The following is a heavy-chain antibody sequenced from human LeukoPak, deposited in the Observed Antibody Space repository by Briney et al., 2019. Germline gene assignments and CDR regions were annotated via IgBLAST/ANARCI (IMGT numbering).Heavy chain of an antibody. J-gene: IGHJ4*02. V-gene: IGHV3-30-3*01. Sequence: GGSLRLSCAASGFTFSSYAMHWVRQAPGKGLEWVAVISYDGSNKYYADSVKGRFTISRDNSKNTLYLQMNSLRAEDTAVYYCARSYDFWSGYFDYWGQGTLVTVSS. CDR3: ARSYDFWSGYFDY. D-gene: IGHD3-3*01. CDR1: GFTFSSYA. CDR2: ISYDGSNK.